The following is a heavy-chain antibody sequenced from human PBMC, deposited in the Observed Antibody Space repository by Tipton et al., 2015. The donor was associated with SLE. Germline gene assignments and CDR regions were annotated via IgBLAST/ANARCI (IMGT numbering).Heavy chain of an antibody. CDR1: GFTFSNAW. J-gene: IGHJ4*02. Sequence: SLRLSCAASGFTFSNAWMSWVRQAPGKGLEWVGRIKSKTDGGTTDYAAPVKGRFTISRDDSKNTLYLQMNSLKTEDTAVYYCAKDTALDIDYGDYASDYWGQGTLVTVSS. V-gene: IGHV3-15*01. CDR2: IKSKTDGGTT. CDR3: AKDTALDIDYGDYASDY. D-gene: IGHD4-17*01.